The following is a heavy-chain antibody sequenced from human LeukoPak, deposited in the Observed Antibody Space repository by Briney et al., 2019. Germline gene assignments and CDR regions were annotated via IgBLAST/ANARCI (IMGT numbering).Heavy chain of an antibody. CDR2: ISYSRSRSI. D-gene: IGHD5-18*01. CDR1: GASISSYY. V-gene: IGHV4-59*12. Sequence: SETLSLTCTVSGASISSYYWSWIRQPPGKGLEWIGYISYSRSRSINYNPSLKSRLTISVDTSKNQFSLKLSSVTAADTAVYYCARAERGYSLLFDYWGQGTLVTVSS. CDR3: ARAERGYSLLFDY. J-gene: IGHJ4*02.